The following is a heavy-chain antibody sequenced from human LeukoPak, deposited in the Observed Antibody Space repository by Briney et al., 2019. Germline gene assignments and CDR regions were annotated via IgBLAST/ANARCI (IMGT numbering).Heavy chain of an antibody. V-gene: IGHV4-39*07. CDR3: ACGIQLWLSSYYYGMDV. J-gene: IGHJ6*02. D-gene: IGHD5-18*01. CDR1: GGSISSSSYY. CDR2: IYYSGST. Sequence: SETLSLTCTVSGGSISSSSYYWGWIRQPPGKGLEWIGSIYYSGSTYYNPSLKSRVTISVDTSKNQFSLKLSSVTAADTAVYYCACGIQLWLSSYYYGMDVWGQGTTVTVSS.